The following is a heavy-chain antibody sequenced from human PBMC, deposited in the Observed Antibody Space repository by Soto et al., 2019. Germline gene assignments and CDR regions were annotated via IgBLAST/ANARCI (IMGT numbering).Heavy chain of an antibody. V-gene: IGHV3-21*01. CDR1: GFTFSSYS. J-gene: IGHJ3*02. CDR2: ISSSSSYI. D-gene: IGHD4-17*01. CDR3: ARDLTLTNVDYGDYVRTDAFDI. Sequence: GGSLRLSCAASGFTFSSYSMNWVRQAPGKGLEWVSSISSSSSYIYYADSVKGRFTISRDNAKNSLYLQMNSLRAEDTAVYYCARDLTLTNVDYGDYVRTDAFDIWGQGTMVTVSS.